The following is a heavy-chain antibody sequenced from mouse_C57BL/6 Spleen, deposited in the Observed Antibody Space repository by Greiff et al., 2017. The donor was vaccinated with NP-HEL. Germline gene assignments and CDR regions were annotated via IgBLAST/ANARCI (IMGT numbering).Heavy chain of an antibody. D-gene: IGHD2-2*01. Sequence: VQLQQPGAELVMPGASVKLSCKASGYTFTSYWMHWVKQRPGQGLEWIGEIDPSDSYTNYNQKFKGKSTLTVDKSSSTAYMQLRSLTSEDSAVFYCARSRVTTTQDCYFDVWGTGTTVTVSS. CDR3: ARSRVTTTQDCYFDV. CDR2: IDPSDSYT. J-gene: IGHJ1*03. CDR1: GYTFTSYW. V-gene: IGHV1-69*01.